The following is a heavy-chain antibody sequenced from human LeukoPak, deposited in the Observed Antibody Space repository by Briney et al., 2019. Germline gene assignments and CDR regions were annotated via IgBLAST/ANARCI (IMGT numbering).Heavy chain of an antibody. V-gene: IGHV4-39*07. CDR1: GGSISSSSYY. D-gene: IGHD3-3*01. CDR2: IYYSGST. Sequence: SETLSLTCTVSGGSISSSSYYWGWIRQPLGKGLEWIGSIYYSGSTYYNPSLKSRVTISVDTSKNQFSLKLSSVTAADTAVYYYAREGGYDFWSGYDYWGQGTLVTVSS. J-gene: IGHJ4*02. CDR3: AREGGYDFWSGYDY.